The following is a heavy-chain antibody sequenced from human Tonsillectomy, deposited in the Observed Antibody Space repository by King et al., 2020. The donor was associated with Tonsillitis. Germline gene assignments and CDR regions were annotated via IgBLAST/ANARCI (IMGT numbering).Heavy chain of an antibody. CDR2: INTQPGGT. CDR1: GYTFFDYY. J-gene: IGHJ4*02. V-gene: IGHV1-2*02. D-gene: IGHD2-2*01. CDR3: ASQFCTTTSCHVDY. Sequence: VQLVDSGADVRKPGASVKVSCTVSGYTFFDYYIHWVRQAPGQGVEWMGWINTQPGGTNSAQRFQGRDTLTRASSISTAYMPLNSLRSDDTALYYCASQFCTTTSCHVDYWGQGSPVTVS.